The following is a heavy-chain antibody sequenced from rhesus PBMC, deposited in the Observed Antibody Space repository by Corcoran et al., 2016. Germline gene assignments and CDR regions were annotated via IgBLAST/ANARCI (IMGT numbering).Heavy chain of an antibody. D-gene: IGHD6-31*01. CDR3: ARQGYSSGWAYLDY. CDR2: IFGIMGST. V-gene: IGHV4S7*01. Sequence: QVQLQESGPGLVKPSETLSLPCAVSGGSISGGYGWSWIRQPPGKGLEWIGHIFGIMGSTYYNPSPKSRVTISRDTSKNQFSLKLSSVTAADTAVYYCARQGYSSGWAYLDYWGQGVLVTVSS. J-gene: IGHJ4*01. CDR1: GGSISGGYG.